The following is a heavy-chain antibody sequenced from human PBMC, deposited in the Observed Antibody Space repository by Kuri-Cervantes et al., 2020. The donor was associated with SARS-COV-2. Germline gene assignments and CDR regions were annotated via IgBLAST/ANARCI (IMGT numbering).Heavy chain of an antibody. CDR3: AREDYSNYYYYYMDV. D-gene: IGHD4-11*01. Sequence: SETLSLTCAFYGESFSGYYWNWIRQSPGKGLEWIGEVNHRGSTNYNPSLKSRVTISVDTSSKQFSLHLSSVTAADTAVYYCAREDYSNYYYYYMDVWGKGTTVTVSS. CDR2: VNHRGST. J-gene: IGHJ6*03. V-gene: IGHV4-34*01. CDR1: GESFSGYY.